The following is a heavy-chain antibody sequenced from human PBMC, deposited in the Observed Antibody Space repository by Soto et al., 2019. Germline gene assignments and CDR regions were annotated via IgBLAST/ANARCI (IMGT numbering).Heavy chain of an antibody. CDR2: ISTYSGYT. D-gene: IGHD7-27*01. V-gene: IGHV1-18*01. Sequence: QVQLVQSGAEVKKPGASVKVSCKASGYTFTSYGITWVRQAPGQGLEWMGWISTYSGYTDYAQKLQGRVTVTRDTSTSTASMELRSLRSDDTAVYYCVTGSDFDYWGQGTLVTVSS. CDR1: GYTFTSYG. CDR3: VTGSDFDY. J-gene: IGHJ4*02.